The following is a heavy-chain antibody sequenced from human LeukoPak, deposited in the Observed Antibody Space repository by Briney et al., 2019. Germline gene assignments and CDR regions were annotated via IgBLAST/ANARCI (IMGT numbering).Heavy chain of an antibody. Sequence: PSDTLSLTCAVSGGSISSNSYYWGWIRQPPGKGLEWIGSIYYSGSTYYNPSLKSRVTISVDTSKNQFSLKLSSVTAADTAVYYCARQGSNGFGPSGYYYYMDVWGKGTTVTISS. D-gene: IGHD3-10*01. CDR1: GGSISSNSYY. J-gene: IGHJ6*03. CDR3: ARQGSNGFGPSGYYYYMDV. CDR2: IYYSGST. V-gene: IGHV4-39*01.